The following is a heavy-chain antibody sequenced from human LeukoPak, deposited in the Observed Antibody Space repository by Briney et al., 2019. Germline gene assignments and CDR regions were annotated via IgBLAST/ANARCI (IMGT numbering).Heavy chain of an antibody. CDR3: AKEAAPH. J-gene: IGHJ4*02. CDR1: GFTFSDYS. V-gene: IGHV3-48*04. CDR2: ISFSVNTK. Sequence: PGGSLRLSCAASGFTFSDYSMNWVRQAPGKGLEWVSYISFSVNTKYYGDSVKGRFTISRDNAKNSLYLHMDSLRAEDTAVYYCAKEAAPHWGQGTLVTVSS.